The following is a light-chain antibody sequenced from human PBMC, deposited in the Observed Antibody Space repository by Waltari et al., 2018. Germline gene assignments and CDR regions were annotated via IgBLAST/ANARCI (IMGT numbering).Light chain of an antibody. Sequence: ASQTHTGSWLTLYQQKPGQAPGLLIYGASNRAPGIPDRFSGSGSGTDFTLTISRLEPEDSAVYYCQQYDGSVVTFGGGTKVEIK. J-gene: IGKJ4*01. V-gene: IGKV3-20*01. CDR3: QQYDGSVVT. CDR2: GAS. CDR1: QTHTGSW.